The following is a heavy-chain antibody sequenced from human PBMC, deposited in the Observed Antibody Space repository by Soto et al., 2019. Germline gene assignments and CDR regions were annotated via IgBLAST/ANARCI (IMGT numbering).Heavy chain of an antibody. V-gene: IGHV2-5*01. CDR3: AHHYSNLPLSYYYYYGMDV. CDR1: GFSLSTSGVG. J-gene: IGHJ6*02. Sequence: SGPTLVNPTQTLTLTCTFSGFSLSTSGVGVGWIRQPPGKALEWLALIYWNDDKRYSPSLKSRLTITKDTSKNQVVLTMTNMDPVDTATYYCAHHYSNLPLSYYYYYGMDVWGQGTTVTVSS. D-gene: IGHD4-4*01. CDR2: IYWNDDK.